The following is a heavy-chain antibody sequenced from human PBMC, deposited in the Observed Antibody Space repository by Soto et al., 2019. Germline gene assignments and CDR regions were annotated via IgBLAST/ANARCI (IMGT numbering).Heavy chain of an antibody. Sequence: QVQLVQSGAEVKKPGASVKVSRKASGYTFTSYGISWVRQAPGQGLEWMGWISAYNGNTNYAQKLQGRVTMTTDTSTSTAYMELRSLRSDDTAVYYCARVVTMIVVVDYFDYWGQGTLVTVSS. CDR2: ISAYNGNT. CDR1: GYTFTSYG. V-gene: IGHV1-18*01. J-gene: IGHJ4*02. CDR3: ARVVTMIVVVDYFDY. D-gene: IGHD3-22*01.